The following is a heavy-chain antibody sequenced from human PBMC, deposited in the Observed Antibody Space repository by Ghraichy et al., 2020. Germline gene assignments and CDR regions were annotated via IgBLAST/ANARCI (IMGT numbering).Heavy chain of an antibody. CDR1: GLTFSTYT. V-gene: IGHV3-23*01. CDR3: AKDWSSGWYDAFDI. CDR2: ISVHGDST. D-gene: IGHD6-19*01. J-gene: IGHJ3*02. Sequence: GGSLRLSCAASGLTFSTYTMSWVRQAPGKGLEWVSTISVHGDSTYYADSVKGRFTISRDNSKNTLYLQMNSLRAEDTAVYYCAKDWSSGWYDAFDIWGQGTMVTVSS.